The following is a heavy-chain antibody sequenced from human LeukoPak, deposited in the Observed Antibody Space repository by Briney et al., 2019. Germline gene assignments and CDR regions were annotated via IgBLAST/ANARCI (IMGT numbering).Heavy chain of an antibody. CDR2: IYCSGST. V-gene: IGHV4-30-4*01. CDR3: ARVYGGYGVFDY. Sequence: SETLSLTCTVSGGSISSGDYYWSWIRQPPGKGLEWIGYIYCSGSTYYNPSLKSRVTISVDTSKNQFSLKLSSVTAADTAVYYCARVYGGYGVFDYWGQGTLVTVSS. CDR1: GGSISSGDYY. D-gene: IGHD5-12*01. J-gene: IGHJ4*02.